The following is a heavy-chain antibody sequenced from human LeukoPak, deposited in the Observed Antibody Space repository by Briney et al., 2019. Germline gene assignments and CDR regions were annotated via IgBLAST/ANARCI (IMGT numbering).Heavy chain of an antibody. J-gene: IGHJ4*02. D-gene: IGHD2-2*01. CDR2: ISSSSSYI. CDR1: GFTFSSYS. V-gene: IGHV3-21*01. Sequence: GSLRLSCAASGFTFSSYSMNWVRQAPGKGLEWVSSISSSSSYIYYADSVKGRFTISRDNAKNSLYLQMNSLGAEDTAVYYCARGERGLHCSSTSCYPVLGGQGTLVTVSS. CDR3: ARGERGLHCSSTSCYPVL.